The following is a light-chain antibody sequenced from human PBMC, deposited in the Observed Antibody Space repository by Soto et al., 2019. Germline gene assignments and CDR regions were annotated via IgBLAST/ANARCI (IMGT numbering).Light chain of an antibody. Sequence: EIVMTQSPATLSVSPGERATLSCRASQSVSSNLACYQQKPGQAPRLLIYGASTRATGIPARFSGSGSGTEFTLTISSLQSEDFAVYDCQQYNNWPPAWTFGQGTKVEIK. V-gene: IGKV3-15*01. J-gene: IGKJ1*01. CDR3: QQYNNWPPAWT. CDR2: GAS. CDR1: QSVSSN.